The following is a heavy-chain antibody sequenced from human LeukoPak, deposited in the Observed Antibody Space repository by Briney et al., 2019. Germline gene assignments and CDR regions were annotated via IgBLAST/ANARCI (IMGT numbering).Heavy chain of an antibody. CDR2: MNPNSGNT. Sequence: ASVKVSCKASGYTFTSFDINWVRQATGQGLEWMGWMNPNSGNTGYAQKFQGRVTMTRNTSIGTAYMELSSLRSEDTAVYYCARVPSGGDRFDPWGQGTLVTVSS. J-gene: IGHJ5*02. D-gene: IGHD3-16*01. CDR1: GYTFTSFD. V-gene: IGHV1-8*01. CDR3: ARVPSGGDRFDP.